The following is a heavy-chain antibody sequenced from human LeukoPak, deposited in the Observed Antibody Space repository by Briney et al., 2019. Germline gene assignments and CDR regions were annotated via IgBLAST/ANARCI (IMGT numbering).Heavy chain of an antibody. J-gene: IGHJ4*02. V-gene: IGHV1-69*13. Sequence: ASVKVSCKASGGTFSSYAISWVRQAPGQGLEWMGGIIPIFGTANYAQKLQGRVTITADESTSTAYMELSSLRSEDTAVYYCARDPVAGTNVYWGQGTLVTVSS. D-gene: IGHD6-19*01. CDR3: ARDPVAGTNVY. CDR2: IIPIFGTA. CDR1: GGTFSSYA.